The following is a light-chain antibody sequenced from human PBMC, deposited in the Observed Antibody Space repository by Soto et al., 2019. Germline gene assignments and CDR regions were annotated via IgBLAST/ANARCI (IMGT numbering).Light chain of an antibody. J-gene: IGKJ1*01. CDR3: LQHNDYHWT. Sequence: DIQMTQSPSSLSVSVGDSVTLTCRASRDIRTDLGWYQQKPGKAPKRLIYAASTLQNGVPSRFRGSVSGAEFTLTISSLQPEDSATYYCLQHNDYHWTFGQGTKVEIK. CDR1: RDIRTD. V-gene: IGKV1-17*01. CDR2: AAS.